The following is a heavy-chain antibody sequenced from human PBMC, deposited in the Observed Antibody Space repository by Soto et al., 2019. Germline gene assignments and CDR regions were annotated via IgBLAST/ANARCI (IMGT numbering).Heavy chain of an antibody. Sequence: PGESLKISCKGSGYSFPSYWIVWVRQMPGRGLEWMGIIYPGDSDTKYSPSFQGQVSISADKSISTAYLQWSSLKASDTAMYFCARLSGNYVGVWGQGTTVTVSS. CDR3: ARLSGNYVGV. V-gene: IGHV5-51*01. CDR2: IYPGDSDT. CDR1: GYSFPSYW. J-gene: IGHJ6*02. D-gene: IGHD1-7*01.